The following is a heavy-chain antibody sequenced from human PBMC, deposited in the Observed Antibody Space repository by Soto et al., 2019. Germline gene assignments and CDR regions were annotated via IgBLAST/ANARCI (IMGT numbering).Heavy chain of an antibody. J-gene: IGHJ6*02. CDR1: GFTFRNNV. CDR2: ITDNGGST. CDR3: AKEVYGAARGGMDV. Sequence: EVQLVESGGGLVQPGGSLRLSCAASGFTFRNNVMNWVRQAPGRGLEWVSAITDNGGSTYYADSVKGRCTISRDNSKNPHDLQMTSLRAEDTAVYYFAKEVYGAARGGMDVWGQGTTVTVSS. V-gene: IGHV3-23*04. D-gene: IGHD3-10*01.